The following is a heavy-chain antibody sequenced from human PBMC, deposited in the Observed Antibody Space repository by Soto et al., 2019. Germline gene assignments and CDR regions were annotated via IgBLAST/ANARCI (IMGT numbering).Heavy chain of an antibody. D-gene: IGHD6-19*01. Sequence: QLQLQESGPGLVKPSETLSLTCTVSGGSISSSSYYWGWIRQPPGKGLEWIGSIYYSGSTYYNPSLKSRVTISVDTSKNQFSLKLSSVTAADTAVYYCARRAGSGWSSLAYWFDPWGQGTLVTVSS. CDR3: ARRAGSGWSSLAYWFDP. CDR2: IYYSGST. V-gene: IGHV4-39*01. CDR1: GGSISSSSYY. J-gene: IGHJ5*02.